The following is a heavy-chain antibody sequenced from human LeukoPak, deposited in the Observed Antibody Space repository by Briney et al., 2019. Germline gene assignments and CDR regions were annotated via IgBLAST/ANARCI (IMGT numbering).Heavy chain of an antibody. CDR2: INHSGST. Sequence: SETLSLTCAVYGGSFSGYYWSWIRQPPGKGLEWIGEINHSGSTNYNPSLKSRVTISVDTSKNQFSLKLSSVTAADTAVYYCARVFGREGCDFWSGEDYWGQGTLVTVSS. D-gene: IGHD3-3*01. CDR3: ARVFGREGCDFWSGEDY. J-gene: IGHJ4*02. V-gene: IGHV4-34*01. CDR1: GGSFSGYY.